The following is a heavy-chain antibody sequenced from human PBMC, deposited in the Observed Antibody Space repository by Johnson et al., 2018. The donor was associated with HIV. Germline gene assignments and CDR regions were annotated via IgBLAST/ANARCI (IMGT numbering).Heavy chain of an antibody. V-gene: IGHV3-33*06. Sequence: QVQLVESGGGVVQPGRSLRLSCAASGFTFSSYAMHWVRQAPGKGLEWVAVIWYDGSNKYYADSVKGRFTISGDNSKNTLSLQMNSLRAEDTAVYYCAKDTVWSSGYYGGAFDIWGQGTMVTVSS. CDR1: GFTFSSYA. D-gene: IGHD3-22*01. J-gene: IGHJ3*02. CDR2: IWYDGSNK. CDR3: AKDTVWSSGYYGGAFDI.